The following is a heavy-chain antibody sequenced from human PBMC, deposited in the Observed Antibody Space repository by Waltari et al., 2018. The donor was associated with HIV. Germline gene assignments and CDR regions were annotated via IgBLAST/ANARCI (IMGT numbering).Heavy chain of an antibody. CDR3: TSLAGSSDWRGDY. Sequence: EVQLVESGGGSIQPGGSLRLSCAASGFTFSDYWMHWVRQAPGKGLVWVSRSNRDGSSTMYADSVKGRFTISRDNDKNTLFLQMNSLRDDDTAVYYCTSLAGSSDWRGDYWGQGTLVTVSS. J-gene: IGHJ4*02. V-gene: IGHV3-74*03. CDR2: SNRDGSST. CDR1: GFTFSDYW. D-gene: IGHD6-25*01.